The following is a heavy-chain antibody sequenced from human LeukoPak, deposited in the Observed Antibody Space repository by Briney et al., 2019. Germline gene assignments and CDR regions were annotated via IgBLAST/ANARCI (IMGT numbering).Heavy chain of an antibody. CDR2: ISSSSSYI. CDR3: ARGQSGYSGYDYDY. Sequence: GGSLRLSCAASGFTFSSYSMNWVRQAPGNGLEWVSSISSSSSYIYYADSVKGRFTISRDNAKNSLYLQMNSLRAEDTAVYYCARGQSGYSGYDYDYWGQGTLVTVSS. D-gene: IGHD5-12*01. V-gene: IGHV3-21*01. J-gene: IGHJ4*02. CDR1: GFTFSSYS.